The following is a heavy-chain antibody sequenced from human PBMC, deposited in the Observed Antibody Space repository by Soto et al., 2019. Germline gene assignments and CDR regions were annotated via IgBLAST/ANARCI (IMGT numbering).Heavy chain of an antibody. D-gene: IGHD6-19*01. Sequence: EVQLLEAGGGLVQPGGSLRLSCAASGFTFNSSAMSWVRQAPGKGLEWVSTTSGGAGSTYYAESVKGRFTISRDNSKNTLYLQMNSLRADDTAVYYCANGRYRIGWYDPDFDYWGQGTLVTVSS. CDR3: ANGRYRIGWYDPDFDY. CDR1: GFTFNSSA. J-gene: IGHJ4*02. V-gene: IGHV3-23*01. CDR2: TSGGAGST.